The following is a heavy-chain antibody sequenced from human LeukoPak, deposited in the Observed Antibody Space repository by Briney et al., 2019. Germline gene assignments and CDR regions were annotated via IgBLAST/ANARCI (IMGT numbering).Heavy chain of an antibody. D-gene: IGHD6-19*01. V-gene: IGHV4-39*01. CDR3: ARLSYSSGWYPVYYYYYGMDV. Sequence: PSETLSLTCTVSGRSISSTGYYWGWIRQPPGKGLEWIGSIHYSGSTNYNPSLKSRVTISADTSKNQFSLKLSSVTAADTAVYYCARLSYSSGWYPVYYYYYGMDVWGQGTTVTVSS. CDR2: IHYSGST. CDR1: GRSISSTGYY. J-gene: IGHJ6*02.